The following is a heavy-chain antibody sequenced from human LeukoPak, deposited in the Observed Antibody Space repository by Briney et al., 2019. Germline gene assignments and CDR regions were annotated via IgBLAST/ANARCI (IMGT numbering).Heavy chain of an antibody. CDR3: AAVPVVGATRGYYYFDY. J-gene: IGHJ4*02. CDR1: GFTFTSSA. D-gene: IGHD1-26*01. Sequence: TSVKVSCKVSGFTFTSSAMQWVRQARGQRLEWIGWIVVGSGNTNYTQKFQERVTITRDTSTRPAYMERSSLRTERTAVNYCAAVPVVGATRGYYYFDYWGQGTLVTVSS. V-gene: IGHV1-58*02. CDR2: IVVGSGNT.